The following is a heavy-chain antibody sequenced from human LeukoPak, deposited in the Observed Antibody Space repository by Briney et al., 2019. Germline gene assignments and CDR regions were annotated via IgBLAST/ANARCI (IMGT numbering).Heavy chain of an antibody. V-gene: IGHV4-59*08. CDR1: GGSISSYY. CDR3: ARLPFLTGYYDGGY. J-gene: IGHJ4*02. D-gene: IGHD3-9*01. CDR2: IYYSGGT. Sequence: SETLSLTCTVSGGSISSYYWSWIRQPPGKGREWIGYIYYSGGTNYNPPLKSRVTISVEKSKNQFSLKLSSVTAADTSVYYCARLPFLTGYYDGGYWGQGTLVTVSS.